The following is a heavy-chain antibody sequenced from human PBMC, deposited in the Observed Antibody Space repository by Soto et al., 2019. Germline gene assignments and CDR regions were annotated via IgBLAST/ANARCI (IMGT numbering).Heavy chain of an antibody. CDR2: IYWDDDK. Sequence: QITVKESGLTLVKPTETLTLTCTFSGFSLSSIGMGVGWIRQPPGKALEWLALIYWDDDKRYSPSLSSRLTITKDPSKNEVDLTLTNMDPVDTATYYWARLTRGVYDSGRLWEKFDSWGQGTLVTVSS. D-gene: IGHD5-12*01. V-gene: IGHV2-5*02. J-gene: IGHJ4*02. CDR3: ARLTRGVYDSGRLWEKFDS. CDR1: GFSLSSIGMG.